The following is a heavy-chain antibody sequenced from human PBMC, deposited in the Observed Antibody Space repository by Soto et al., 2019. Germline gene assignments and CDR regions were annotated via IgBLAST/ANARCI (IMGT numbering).Heavy chain of an antibody. D-gene: IGHD3-16*02. CDR3: AKDRGIIVKAGDAFDI. CDR1: GFTLSMSA. V-gene: IGHV3-23*01. CDR2: ISDSGDRT. J-gene: IGHJ3*02. Sequence: XGSLRLSCASSGFTLSMSAVNWVRQAPGKGLEWVSYISDSGDRTYYADSVKGRFTISRDRSKNTVSLQMDSLRAEDTAVYYCAKDRGIIVKAGDAFDIWGQGTMVTVSS.